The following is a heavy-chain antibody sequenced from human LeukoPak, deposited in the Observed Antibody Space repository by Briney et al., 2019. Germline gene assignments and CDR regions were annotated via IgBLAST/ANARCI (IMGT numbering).Heavy chain of an antibody. CDR2: INQDGSDK. D-gene: IGHD3-10*01. V-gene: IGHV3-7*01. J-gene: IGHJ4*02. CDR1: GFTFSRYW. Sequence: GGSLRLSCAASGFTFSRYWMSWVRQAPGKGLEWVANINQDGSDKYYVDSVKGRFTISRDNAKNSLYLQMNSLRAEDTAVYYCARERLLAYGSGSYIDYWGQGTLVTVSS. CDR3: ARERLLAYGSGSYIDY.